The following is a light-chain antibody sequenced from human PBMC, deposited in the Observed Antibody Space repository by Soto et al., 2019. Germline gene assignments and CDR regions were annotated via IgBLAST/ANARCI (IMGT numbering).Light chain of an antibody. Sequence: EIFSTQSRGTLSLSPGERSTLSCRAGQSVTSSDLAWYQQKPGQAPRLLIYGASSRATGIPNRFSGSGSGTDFTLTISRLEPEDCAVYYCQQYGSSPRFGQGTKVDI. J-gene: IGKJ1*01. CDR1: QSVTSSD. CDR2: GAS. V-gene: IGKV3-20*01. CDR3: QQYGSSPR.